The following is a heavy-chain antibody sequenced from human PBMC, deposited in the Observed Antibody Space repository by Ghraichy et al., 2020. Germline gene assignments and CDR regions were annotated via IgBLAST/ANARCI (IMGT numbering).Heavy chain of an antibody. V-gene: IGHV4-39*01. Sequence: SETLSLTCTVSGGSISSSSYYWGWIRQPPGQGLEWIGSIYYSGSTYYNPSLKSRVTISVDTSKNQFSLKLSSVTAADTAVYYCAGGYSGYDFLGYAFDIWGQGTMVNVSS. CDR3: AGGYSGYDFLGYAFDI. J-gene: IGHJ3*02. CDR2: IYYSGST. CDR1: GGSISSSSYY. D-gene: IGHD5-12*01.